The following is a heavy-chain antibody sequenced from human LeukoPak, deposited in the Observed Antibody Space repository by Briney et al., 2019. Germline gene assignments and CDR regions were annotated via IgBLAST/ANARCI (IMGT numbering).Heavy chain of an antibody. J-gene: IGHJ4*02. D-gene: IGHD3-10*01. V-gene: IGHV3-30*18. CDR1: GFPFSSYG. Sequence: EVSLRLSCAASGFPFSSYGMHWVRQAPDKGLEGGAVISYDGSNKYYADSVKGRFTISRDSSKNTLYLQMNSLRAEDTAVHYCAKGGWFGELPYYYFDYWGQGTLVTVSS. CDR2: ISYDGSNK. CDR3: AKGGWFGELPYYYFDY.